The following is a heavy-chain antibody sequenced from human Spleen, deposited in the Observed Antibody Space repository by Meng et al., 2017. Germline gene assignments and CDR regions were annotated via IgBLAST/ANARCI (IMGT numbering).Heavy chain of an antibody. CDR1: GFTFDDYG. D-gene: IGHD3-10*01. CDR3: ASSGTSSWFGEAAY. Sequence: GGSLRLSCAASGFTFDDYGMSWVRQAPGKGLEWVSGINWNGGSTGYADSVKGRFTISRDNAKNSLYLQMNSLRAEDTALYYCASSGTSSWFGEAAYWGQGTLVTVSS. V-gene: IGHV3-20*04. CDR2: INWNGGST. J-gene: IGHJ4*02.